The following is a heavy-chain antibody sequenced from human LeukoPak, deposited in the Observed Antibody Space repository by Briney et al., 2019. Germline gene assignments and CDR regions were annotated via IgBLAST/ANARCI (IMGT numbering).Heavy chain of an antibody. CDR1: GFTFSTYA. V-gene: IGHV3-23*01. D-gene: IGHD4-23*01. J-gene: IGHJ4*02. Sequence: GGSLRLSCAASGFTFSTYAMSWVRQAPGKGLEWVSSTRGSDRNTYYADSVKGRFAISRDNSKNTLYLQMNSLRVEDTAVYYCAKDVFGDYGGLDYWGQGTLVTVSS. CDR2: TRGSDRNT. CDR3: AKDVFGDYGGLDY.